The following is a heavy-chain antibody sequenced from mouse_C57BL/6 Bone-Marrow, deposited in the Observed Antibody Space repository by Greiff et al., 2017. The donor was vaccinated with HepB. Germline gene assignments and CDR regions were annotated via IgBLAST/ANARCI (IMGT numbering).Heavy chain of an antibody. CDR1: GYAFSSSW. D-gene: IGHD2-3*01. CDR2: IYPGDGNT. CDR3: ARDPLYDDYYEEYFYY. Sequence: QVQLQQSGPELVKPGASVKLSCKASGYAFSSSWMNWVKQRPGQGLEWIGRIYPGDGNTNYNGKFKGKATLIADKSSSTAYMQLSSLTSEDSAVYFCARDPLYDDYYEEYFYYGGQGTTLTVSS. V-gene: IGHV1-82*01. J-gene: IGHJ2*01.